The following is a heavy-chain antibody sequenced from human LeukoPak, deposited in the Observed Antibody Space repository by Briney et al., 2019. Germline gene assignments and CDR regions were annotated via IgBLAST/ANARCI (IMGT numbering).Heavy chain of an antibody. J-gene: IGHJ4*02. Sequence: GGSLRLSCAASGFTLSNYPMSWGRHAPERGLEWVSAISISVGTTYYAHSGKGRFTLTRDNSKNTLYLQVDSLRAEATALYYCAKALIVPSAENYFDYWGRGTLVTAS. CDR2: ISISVGTT. V-gene: IGHV3-23*01. CDR1: GFTLSNYP. CDR3: AKALIVPSAENYFDY. D-gene: IGHD2/OR15-2a*01.